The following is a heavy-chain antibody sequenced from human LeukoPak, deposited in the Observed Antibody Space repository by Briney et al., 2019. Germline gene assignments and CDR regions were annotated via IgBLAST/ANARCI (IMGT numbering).Heavy chain of an antibody. CDR1: GYTFTGYY. CDR3: ARDRDGYNWNYFDY. J-gene: IGHJ4*02. V-gene: IGHV1-2*02. Sequence: ASVKVSCKASGYTFTGYYMHWVRQAPGQGLEWMGWINPNSGGTNYAQRFQGRVTMTRDTSISTAYMELSRLRSDDTAVYYCARDRDGYNWNYFDYWGQGTLVTVSS. D-gene: IGHD5-24*01. CDR2: INPNSGGT.